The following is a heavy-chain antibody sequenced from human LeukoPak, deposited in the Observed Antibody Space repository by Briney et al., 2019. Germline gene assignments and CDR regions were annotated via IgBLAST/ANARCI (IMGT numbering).Heavy chain of an antibody. V-gene: IGHV1-8*03. CDR1: GSTFTSYD. D-gene: IGHD5-12*01. J-gene: IGHJ4*02. Sequence: GASVKVSCKASGSTFTSYDINWVRQATGQGLEWMGWMNPNSGSTGYAQKFQGRVTTTRNTSISTAYMELSGLRSEDTAVYYCARGRSTGYPYYFEYWGQGTLVTVSS. CDR2: MNPNSGST. CDR3: ARGRSTGYPYYFEY.